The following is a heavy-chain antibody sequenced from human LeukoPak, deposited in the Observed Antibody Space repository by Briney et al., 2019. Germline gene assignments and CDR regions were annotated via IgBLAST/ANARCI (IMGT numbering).Heavy chain of an antibody. J-gene: IGHJ4*02. D-gene: IGHD2-2*01. CDR3: ARELRDIVVVPAARVPGEGFDY. CDR1: GSTFSSYA. CDR2: ISYDGSNK. V-gene: IGHV3-30-3*01. Sequence: GGSLRLSCTASGSTFSSYAMHWVRQAPGKGLEWVAVISYDGSNKYYADSVKGRFTISRDNSKNTLYLQMNSLRAEDTAVYYCARELRDIVVVPAARVPGEGFDYWGQGTLVTVSS.